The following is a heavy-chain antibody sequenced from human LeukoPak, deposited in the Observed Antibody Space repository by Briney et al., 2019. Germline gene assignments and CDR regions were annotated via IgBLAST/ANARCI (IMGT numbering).Heavy chain of an antibody. CDR2: FKSYSDGGTT. D-gene: IGHD3-16*01. Sequence: PGGSLRLSCVASGFTFRNAWMSWFRQAPGKGLEWVGRFKSYSDGGTTDYAAPVKGRFTISRDDSKNTLYLQMNSLKTVDTALYYCTTDLGDGRGGFGGQGTLVTVSS. CDR1: GFTFRNAW. J-gene: IGHJ4*02. V-gene: IGHV3-15*01. CDR3: TTDLGDGRGGF.